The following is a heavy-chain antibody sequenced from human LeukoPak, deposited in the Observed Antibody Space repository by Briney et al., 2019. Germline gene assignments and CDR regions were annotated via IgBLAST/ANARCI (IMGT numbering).Heavy chain of an antibody. CDR1: GFTFSSYD. CDR3: ARDLYWNDYVWGSYRWSMDV. CDR2: IGTAGDT. V-gene: IGHV3-13*03. Sequence: GGSLRLSCAACGFTFSSYDMHWVRQATGKGLEWVSAIGTAGDTYYPGSVKGQFTISRENAKNSLYLQMNSLSAGDTAVYYCARDLYWNDYVWGSYRWSMDVWGKGTTVTVSS. D-gene: IGHD3-16*02. J-gene: IGHJ6*03.